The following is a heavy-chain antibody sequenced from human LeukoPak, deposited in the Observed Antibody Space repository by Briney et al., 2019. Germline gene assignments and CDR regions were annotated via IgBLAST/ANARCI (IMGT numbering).Heavy chain of an antibody. D-gene: IGHD6-13*01. Sequence: KAGGSLRLSCAASGFTFSSYAVSWVRQAPGKGLEWVSSISSSSTYIYYADSVKGRFTISRDNAKNSLYLQMNSLRAEDTAVYYCARDKQQLLNDYWGQGTLVTVSS. CDR2: ISSSSTYI. J-gene: IGHJ4*02. CDR3: ARDKQQLLNDY. V-gene: IGHV3-21*01. CDR1: GFTFSSYA.